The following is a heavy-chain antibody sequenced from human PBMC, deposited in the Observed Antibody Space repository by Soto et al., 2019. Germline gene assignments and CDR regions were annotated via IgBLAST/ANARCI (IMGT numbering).Heavy chain of an antibody. D-gene: IGHD3-10*01. V-gene: IGHV4-39*01. CDR2: IYYSGST. Sequence: SETLSLTCTVSGGSISSSSYYWGWIRQPPGKGLEWIGSIYYSGSTYYNPSLKSRVTISVDTSKNQFSLKLSSVTAADTAVYYCARHINHGPLYYMDVWGKGTTVTVSS. J-gene: IGHJ6*03. CDR3: ARHINHGPLYYMDV. CDR1: GGSISSSSYY.